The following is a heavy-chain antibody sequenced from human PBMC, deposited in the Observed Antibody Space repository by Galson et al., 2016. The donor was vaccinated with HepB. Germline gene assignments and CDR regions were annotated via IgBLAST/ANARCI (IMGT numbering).Heavy chain of an antibody. Sequence: QSGAEVKKPGESLKISCKGSGYSFDSYWIGWVRQMPGKGLEWVGIIHPDDSDTSYGPSFQGLVTIPADKSINTAFLHWSSLTTSDTAIYYCARHKTVTRGYFDPWGQGTLVTVSS. CDR1: GYSFDSYW. CDR3: ARHKTVTRGYFDP. D-gene: IGHD4-17*01. J-gene: IGHJ5*02. V-gene: IGHV5-51*01. CDR2: IHPDDSDT.